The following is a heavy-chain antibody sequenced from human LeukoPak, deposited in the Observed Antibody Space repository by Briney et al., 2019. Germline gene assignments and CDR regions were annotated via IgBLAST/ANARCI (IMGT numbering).Heavy chain of an antibody. CDR1: GGSIWNSY. Sequence: SETLSLTCAIPGGSIWNSYWSCIRQPPGKGLEWIGYIYYAGSTNYNPSLESRVTISLDTSTRNRFSLKVTSVTAADTAVYYCARDLGLPHAFNIWGPGTLVTVSS. V-gene: IGHV4-59*01. CDR2: IYYAGST. CDR3: ARDLGLPHAFNI. D-gene: IGHD3-16*01. J-gene: IGHJ3*02.